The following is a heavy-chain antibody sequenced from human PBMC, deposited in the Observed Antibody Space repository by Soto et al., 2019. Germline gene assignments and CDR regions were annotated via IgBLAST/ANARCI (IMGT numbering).Heavy chain of an antibody. V-gene: IGHV4-59*12. D-gene: IGHD1-26*01. CDR1: GGSISSYY. Sequence: SETLSLTCTVSGGSISSYYWSWIRQPPGKGLEWIGYIYYSGSTNYSPSLQSRISISVDTSKNQFSLTLNSVTAADTAVYYCATDPGRPPLNRFDSWGHGTLVTVSS. CDR3: ATDPGRPPLNRFDS. J-gene: IGHJ5*01. CDR2: IYYSGST.